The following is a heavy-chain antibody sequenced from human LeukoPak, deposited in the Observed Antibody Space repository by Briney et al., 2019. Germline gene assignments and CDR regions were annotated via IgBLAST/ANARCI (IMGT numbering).Heavy chain of an antibody. CDR1: GFTFSTYG. CDR3: VRDPSHQWLDY. V-gene: IGHV3-33*01. D-gene: IGHD2-8*01. J-gene: IGHJ4*02. CDR2: IWYDGSNK. Sequence: PGRSLRLSCAASGFTFSTYGMHWVRQAPGKGLEWVAVIWYDGSNKYYADSVKGRFTISRDNSKNTLYLQMNSLRAEDTAVYYCVRDPSHQWLDYWGQGTLVTVSS.